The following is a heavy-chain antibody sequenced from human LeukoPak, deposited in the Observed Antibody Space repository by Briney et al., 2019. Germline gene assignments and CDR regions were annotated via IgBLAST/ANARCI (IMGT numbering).Heavy chain of an antibody. CDR2: IIPIFRAA. CDR3: ARGPGYLGLQSYFDY. V-gene: IGHV1-69*01. D-gene: IGHD5-18*01. CDR1: GGTFSTYA. Sequence: VASVKVSCKGSGGTFSTYAFSWVRQAPGQGLEWMGGIIPIFRAANYAQNFQGRVTLTADESTSTAYMELSSLRSDDTAVYYCARGPGYLGLQSYFDYWDQGTLVTVSS. J-gene: IGHJ4*02.